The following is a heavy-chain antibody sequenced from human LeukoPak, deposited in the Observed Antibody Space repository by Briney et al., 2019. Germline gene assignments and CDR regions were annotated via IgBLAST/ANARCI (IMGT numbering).Heavy chain of an antibody. CDR1: GFTLSYYW. J-gene: IGHJ3*02. CDR3: ARGRIVVANTGAFDI. Sequence: GGSLRLSCAASGFTLSYYWMTWVRRAPGKGLEWVANIMQDGSEKYYVDSVKGRFTFSRDNAKNSLYLQMNSLRAEDTAVYYCARGRIVVANTGAFDIWGQGTMVPVSS. D-gene: IGHD3-22*01. V-gene: IGHV3-7*04. CDR2: IMQDGSEK.